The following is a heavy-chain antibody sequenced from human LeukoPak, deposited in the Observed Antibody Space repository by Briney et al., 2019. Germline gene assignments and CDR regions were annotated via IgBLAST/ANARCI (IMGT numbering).Heavy chain of an antibody. CDR2: IYYSGST. V-gene: IGHV4-39*01. J-gene: IGHJ3*02. CDR1: GGSISSSSYY. CDR3: ARAHKGVVMVAATGAFDI. Sequence: SETLSLTCTVSGGSISSSSYYWGWIRQAPGKGLEWIGSIYYSGSTYYNPSLKSRVTISVDTSKNQFSLKLSSVTAADTAVYYCARAHKGVVMVAATGAFDIWGQGTMVTVSS. D-gene: IGHD2-15*01.